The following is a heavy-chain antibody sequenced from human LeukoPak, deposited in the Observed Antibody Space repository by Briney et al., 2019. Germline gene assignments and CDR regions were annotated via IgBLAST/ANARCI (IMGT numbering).Heavy chain of an antibody. J-gene: IGHJ4*02. CDR2: IKQDGSKK. CDR3: TRVGYIDEGIDY. Sequence: PGGSLRLACVASGFPFSSYWMTSVRHAPGKGLEWVANIKQDGSKKSYVDSVKGRFTISRDNAKNSLYLQMNSLRAEDTAIYYCTRVGYIDEGIDYWGQGTLVTASS. D-gene: IGHD5-24*01. CDR1: GFPFSSYW. V-gene: IGHV3-7*04.